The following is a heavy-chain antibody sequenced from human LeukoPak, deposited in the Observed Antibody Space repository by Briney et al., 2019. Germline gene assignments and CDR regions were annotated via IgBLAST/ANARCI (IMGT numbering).Heavy chain of an antibody. V-gene: IGHV4-34*01. CDR2: INHSGST. Sequence: SETLSLTCAVYGGSFSGYYWSWIRQPPGKGLEWIGEINHSGSTNYNPSLKSRVTISVDTSKNQFSLKLSSATAADTAVYYCARGYYGDPLSYWGQGTLVTVSS. CDR1: GGSFSGYY. CDR3: ARGYYGDPLSY. J-gene: IGHJ4*02. D-gene: IGHD4-17*01.